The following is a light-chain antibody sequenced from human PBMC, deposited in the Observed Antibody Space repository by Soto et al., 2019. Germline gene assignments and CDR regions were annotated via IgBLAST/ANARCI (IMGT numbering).Light chain of an antibody. J-gene: IGKJ4*01. CDR2: SSS. CDR1: QTVSNN. V-gene: IGKV3-15*01. Sequence: EIVMTQYPATLSVSPGERATLSCRASQTVSNNLAWYQQKPGQAPRLLFYSSSTRATGVPARFSRSRSGTDFTLTISSLQSEDFAVYYCQQYNSWPLTFGGGTKVETK. CDR3: QQYNSWPLT.